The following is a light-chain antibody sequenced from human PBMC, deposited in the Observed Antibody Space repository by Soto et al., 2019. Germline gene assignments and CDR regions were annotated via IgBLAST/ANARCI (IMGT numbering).Light chain of an antibody. V-gene: IGLV1-44*01. CDR1: SSNIGSNT. CDR3: AAWDDRLYCYV. CDR2: SNN. J-gene: IGLJ1*01. Sequence: QSVLTQPPSASGTPGQRVTISCSGSSSNIGSNTVNWYQQLPGTAPKLLIYSNNQRPSGVPDRFSGSKSGTSASLAISGLQSDDEADYYGAAWDDRLYCYVFGAGTKLTVL.